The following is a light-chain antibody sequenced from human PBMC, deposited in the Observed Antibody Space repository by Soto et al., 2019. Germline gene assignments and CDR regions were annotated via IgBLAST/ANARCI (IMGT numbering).Light chain of an antibody. Sequence: QSVLTQPRSVSGSPGQSVSISCTGTSSDVGRYSYVSWYQQHPGKAPTLMIYDVSERPSGVPDRFSGSKSGNTASLTISGRQAEDEADYYCCSYAGTYTGVFGTGTKITVL. V-gene: IGLV2-11*01. J-gene: IGLJ1*01. CDR3: CSYAGTYTGV. CDR2: DVS. CDR1: SSDVGRYSY.